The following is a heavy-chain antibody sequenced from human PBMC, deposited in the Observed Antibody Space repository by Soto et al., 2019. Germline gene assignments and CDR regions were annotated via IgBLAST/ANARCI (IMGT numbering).Heavy chain of an antibody. CDR3: AMALPCSGGKSTEGPFAC. J-gene: IGHJ4*02. CDR2: IYHSGST. D-gene: IGHD2-15*01. V-gene: IGHV4-4*02. CDR1: GGSISSSNW. Sequence: QVQLQESGPGLVKPSGTLSLTCAVSGGSISSSNWWRWVRQSPGKGLEWIGEIYHSGSTNYNPSLKCRVTISVAKSNNQFSLRLGSVTAADTAVYYWAMALPCSGGKSTEGPFACWGQGHLVTASS.